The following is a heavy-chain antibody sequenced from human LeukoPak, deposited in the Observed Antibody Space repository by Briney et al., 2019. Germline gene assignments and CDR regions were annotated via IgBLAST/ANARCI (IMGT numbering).Heavy chain of an antibody. D-gene: IGHD3-16*01. CDR2: IHLSGST. V-gene: IGHV4-59*11. Sequence: PSETLSLTCTVSGVSISFHYWSWIRQPPGKGLEWIGYIHLSGSTYYDPSLRSRVTISGDTSKNQSSLRLNSVTAADTAVYYCARGGVWYFDLWGRGTLVTVSS. CDR3: ARGGVWYFDL. J-gene: IGHJ2*01. CDR1: GVSISFHY.